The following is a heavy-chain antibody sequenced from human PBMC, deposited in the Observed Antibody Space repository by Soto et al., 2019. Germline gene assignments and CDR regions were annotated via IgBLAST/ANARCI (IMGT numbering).Heavy chain of an antibody. J-gene: IGHJ3*02. V-gene: IGHV4-30-2*01. D-gene: IGHD3-16*01. CDR1: GGSISSGGYS. CDR3: ARVPIVGGLAAFDI. Sequence: SETLSLTCAVSGGSISSGGYSWSWIRQPPGKGLEWIGYIYHSGSTYYNPSLKSRVTISVDRSKNQFSLKLSSGTAADTAVYYCARVPIVGGLAAFDIWGQGTMVTVSS. CDR2: IYHSGST.